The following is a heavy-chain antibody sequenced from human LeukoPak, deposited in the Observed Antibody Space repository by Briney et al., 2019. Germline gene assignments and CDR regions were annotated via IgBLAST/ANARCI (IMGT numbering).Heavy chain of an antibody. Sequence: SETLSLTCDVSGGSCDDYYCSWIRQPPGKGLEWIGEIHPHGIFYYNSSLMSRVTISIDTSKSQFSLGLTSVTAADTAFYYCARGRDRSKAGDLWGQGSLVTVSS. CDR1: GGSCDDYY. J-gene: IGHJ5*02. CDR2: IHPHGIF. D-gene: IGHD5-24*01. V-gene: IGHV4-34*01. CDR3: ARGRDRSKAGDL.